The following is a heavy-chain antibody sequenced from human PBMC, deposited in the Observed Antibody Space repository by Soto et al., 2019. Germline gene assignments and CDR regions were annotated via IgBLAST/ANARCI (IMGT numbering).Heavy chain of an antibody. CDR2: IYYSGST. CDR3: ARRYCSSTSCYFSRFAFDI. CDR1: GGSISSYY. Sequence: SETLSLTCTVSGGSISSYYWSWIRQPPGKGLEWIGYIYYSGSTNYNPSLKSRVTISVDTSKNQFSLKLSSVTAADTAVYYCARRYCSSTSCYFSRFAFDIWGQGTMVTVSS. J-gene: IGHJ3*02. V-gene: IGHV4-59*08. D-gene: IGHD2-2*01.